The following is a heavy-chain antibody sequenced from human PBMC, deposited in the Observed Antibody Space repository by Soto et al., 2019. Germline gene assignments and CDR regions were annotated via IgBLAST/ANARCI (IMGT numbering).Heavy chain of an antibody. CDR3: AAVQGGGTTFHF. CDR1: GYTFTSYG. Sequence: ASVKVSCKASGYTFTSYGISWVRQAPGQGLEWMGWISAYNGNTNYAQKLQGRVTMTTDTSTTTAYMELRSLRLEDTAVYYCAAVQGGGTTFHFWGQGTLVTVSS. V-gene: IGHV1-18*01. CDR2: ISAYNGNT. J-gene: IGHJ4*02. D-gene: IGHD1-7*01.